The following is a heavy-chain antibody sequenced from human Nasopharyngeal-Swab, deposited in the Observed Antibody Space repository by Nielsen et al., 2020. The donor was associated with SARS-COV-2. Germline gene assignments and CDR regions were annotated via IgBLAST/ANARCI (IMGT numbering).Heavy chain of an antibody. CDR3: ARAGGSYFDL. Sequence: GGSLRLSCAASGFTFSSYAMHWVRQAPGKGLEWVAVISYDGSNKYYADSVKGRFTISRDNSKNTLYLQMNSLRAEDTAVYYCARAGGSYFDLWARGTLVTVSS. V-gene: IGHV3-30-3*01. CDR1: GFTFSSYA. D-gene: IGHD2-15*01. J-gene: IGHJ2*01. CDR2: ISYDGSNK.